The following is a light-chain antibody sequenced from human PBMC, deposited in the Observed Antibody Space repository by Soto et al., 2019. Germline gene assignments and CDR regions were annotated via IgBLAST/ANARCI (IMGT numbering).Light chain of an antibody. CDR3: SSYGGSNNFVV. CDR1: SSDVGSYNF. CDR2: DVI. V-gene: IGLV2-8*01. Sequence: QSALTQPPSASGSPGQSVTISCTGTSSDVGSYNFVSWYQHHPGKAPKLILYDVIKRPSGVPDRFSGSKSGNTASLTVSGLQVEDEADYYCSSYGGSNNFVVFGGGTKLTVL. J-gene: IGLJ2*01.